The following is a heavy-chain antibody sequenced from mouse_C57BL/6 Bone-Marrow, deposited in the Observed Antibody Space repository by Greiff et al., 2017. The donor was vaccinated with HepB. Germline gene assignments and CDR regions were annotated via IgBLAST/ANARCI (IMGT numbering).Heavy chain of an antibody. V-gene: IGHV14-4*01. J-gene: IGHJ1*03. CDR1: GFNIKDDY. Sequence: EVQLQQSGAELVRLGASVKLSCTASGFNIKDDYMHWVKQRPEQGLEWIGWIDPENGDTEYASKFQGKATITADTSSNTAYLQLSSLTSEDTAVYYCTTGYFDVWGTGTTVTVSS. CDR3: TTGYFDV. CDR2: IDPENGDT.